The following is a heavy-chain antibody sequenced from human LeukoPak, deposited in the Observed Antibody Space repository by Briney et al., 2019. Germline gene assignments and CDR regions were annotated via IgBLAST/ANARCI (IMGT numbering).Heavy chain of an antibody. J-gene: IGHJ5*02. CDR1: GDTFTDYF. V-gene: IGHV1-2*02. Sequence: GASVKVSCRTSGDTFTDYFVHWVRQAPGQGLEWMGYISPKNGGTDYAEKFQGRVTMTRDTSISTVYMEVNSLRSDDTAVYYCARENEVPLAITGFDPWGQGTLVTVSS. CDR2: ISPKNGGT. CDR3: ARENEVPLAITGFDP. D-gene: IGHD1-20*01.